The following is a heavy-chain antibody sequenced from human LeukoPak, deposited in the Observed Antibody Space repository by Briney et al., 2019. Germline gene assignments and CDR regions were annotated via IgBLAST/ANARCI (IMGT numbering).Heavy chain of an antibody. J-gene: IGHJ5*02. CDR2: INPKNGDT. CDR1: GYTFTGYF. D-gene: IGHD2-8*02. Sequence: GASVKVSCKASGYTFTGYFIHWVRQAPGQGLEWLGRINPKNGDTNYSQKFQGRVTLTRDTSITTVYMEVSSLRSDDTAVYYCGREKLAVADGYDPWGQGTLVTVSS. CDR3: GREKLAVADGYDP. V-gene: IGHV1-2*02.